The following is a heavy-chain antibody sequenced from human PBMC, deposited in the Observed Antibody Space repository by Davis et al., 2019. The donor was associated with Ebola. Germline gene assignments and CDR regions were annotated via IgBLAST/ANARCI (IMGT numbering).Heavy chain of an antibody. CDR2: ISYDGSNK. J-gene: IGHJ4*02. D-gene: IGHD1-26*01. CDR1: GFTFSSYG. Sequence: GESLKISCAASGFTFSSYGMHWVRQAPGKGLEWVAVISYDGSNKYYADSVKGRFTISRDNSKNTLYLQMNSLRAEDTAVYYCAKYGKWEFIGVDYWGQGTLVTVSS. V-gene: IGHV3-30*18. CDR3: AKYGKWEFIGVDY.